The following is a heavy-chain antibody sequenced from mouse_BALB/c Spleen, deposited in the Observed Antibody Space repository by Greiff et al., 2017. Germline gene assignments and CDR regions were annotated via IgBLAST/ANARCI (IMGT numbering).Heavy chain of an antibody. CDR3: ARGGSYSYYAMDY. J-gene: IGHJ4*01. CDR2: ISSGSSTI. V-gene: IGHV5-17*02. CDR1: GFTFSSFG. D-gene: IGHD1-1*02. Sequence: DVQLVESGGGLVQPGGSRKLSCAASGFTFSSFGMHWVRQAPEKGLEWVAYISSGSSTIYYADTVKGRFTISRDNPKNTLFLQMTSLRSEDTAMYYCARGGSYSYYAMDYWGQGTSVTVSS.